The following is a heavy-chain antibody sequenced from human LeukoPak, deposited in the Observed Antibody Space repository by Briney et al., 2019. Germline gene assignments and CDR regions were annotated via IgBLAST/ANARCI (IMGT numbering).Heavy chain of an antibody. Sequence: GESLKISCKASGYPFTSYWIGWLRQMPGKGLEWMGIIFPHDSSIRYIPSFQGQVTISADKSISTAYLQWTSLKASDTAMYYCARHLRGDDYRRLDYWGQGTLVSVSS. V-gene: IGHV5-51*01. CDR3: ARHLRGDDYRRLDY. D-gene: IGHD5-24*01. CDR1: GYPFTSYW. J-gene: IGHJ4*02. CDR2: IFPHDSSI.